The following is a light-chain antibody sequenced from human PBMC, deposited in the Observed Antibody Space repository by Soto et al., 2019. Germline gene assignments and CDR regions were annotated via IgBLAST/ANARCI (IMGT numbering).Light chain of an antibody. Sequence: QSVLTQPPSVSGAPGQRVTISCTGSSSNIGAGYDVHWYQQLPGTAPKLLISGXXXRPXGXXDRXXGSKSGTSASLAITGLQAEXEXDYYCQSYDSSLSGWVFGGGTKLTVL. CDR1: SSNIGAGYD. CDR2: GXX. J-gene: IGLJ3*02. CDR3: QSYDSSLSGWV. V-gene: IGLV1-40*01.